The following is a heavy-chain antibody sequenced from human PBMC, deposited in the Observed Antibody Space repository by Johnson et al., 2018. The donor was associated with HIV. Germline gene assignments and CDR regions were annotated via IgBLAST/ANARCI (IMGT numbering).Heavy chain of an antibody. CDR3: AKDKSGRYYDSSGYSLDDAIDI. CDR1: GFTVNSNY. Sequence: VQLVESGGGLIQPGGSLRLSCAASGFTVNSNYMSWVRQAPGQGLEWVSVIYSGGSTGYADSVKGRFTISRANAKNTLYLQMNSLRAEDTAVYYCAKDKSGRYYDSSGYSLDDAIDIWGQGTMVTVSS. CDR2: IYSGGST. D-gene: IGHD3-22*01. V-gene: IGHV3-66*03. J-gene: IGHJ3*02.